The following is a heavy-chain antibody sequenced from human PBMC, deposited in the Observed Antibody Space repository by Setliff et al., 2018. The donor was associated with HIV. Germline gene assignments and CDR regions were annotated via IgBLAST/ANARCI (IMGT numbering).Heavy chain of an antibody. CDR3: ARDLDSAYDKTLDY. Sequence: ASVKVSCKASGYTVTRYSMHRVRQAPGQGLEWMGIIDPSGGSTNYAQKFRGRVTMTRDTFTSTVYMELSSLRSEDTAVYYCARDLDSAYDKTLDYWGQGTLVTVSS. CDR2: IDPSGGST. D-gene: IGHD5-12*01. J-gene: IGHJ4*02. V-gene: IGHV1-46*01. CDR1: GYTVTRYS.